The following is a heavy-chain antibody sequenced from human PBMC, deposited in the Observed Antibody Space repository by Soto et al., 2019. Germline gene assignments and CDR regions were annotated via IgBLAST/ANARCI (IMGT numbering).Heavy chain of an antibody. J-gene: IGHJ6*02. V-gene: IGHV4-59*01. D-gene: IGHD1-26*01. CDR1: GGSISSYY. Sequence: SETLSLTCTVSGGSISSYYWSWIRQPPGKGLEWIGYIYYSGSTNYNPSFKSRVTISVDTSKNQFSLKLNSVTAADTAVYYCARQSGGYYYYGMDVWGQGTTVTVSS. CDR3: ARQSGGYYYYGMDV. CDR2: IYYSGST.